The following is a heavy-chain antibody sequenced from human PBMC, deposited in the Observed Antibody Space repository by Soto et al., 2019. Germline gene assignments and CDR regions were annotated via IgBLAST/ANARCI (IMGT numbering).Heavy chain of an antibody. J-gene: IGHJ5*02. CDR2: IIPIFGTA. CDR3: GRDGWELPGTQNTWSAP. Sequence: QVQLVQSGAEVKKPGSSVKVSCKASGGTFSSYAISWVRQAPGQGLEWMGGIIPIFGTANYAQKFQGRVRIPGDESTSTAYREWGSLRSEDTAVYYWGRDGWELPGTQNTWSAPWGQGPLVTVSS. CDR1: GGTFSSYA. D-gene: IGHD1-26*01. V-gene: IGHV1-69*01.